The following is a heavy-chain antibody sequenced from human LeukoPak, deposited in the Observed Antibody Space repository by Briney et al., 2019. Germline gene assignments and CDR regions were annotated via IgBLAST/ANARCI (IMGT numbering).Heavy chain of an antibody. CDR2: IGQDGSEK. J-gene: IGHJ4*02. CDR3: ARDVDTNF. V-gene: IGHV3-7*03. D-gene: IGHD2-21*01. Sequence: GGSLRLSCAASGFIFSNFWMTWVRQAPGKGLEWVANIGQDGSEKYYVDSVKGRFTISRDNAKNSLYLQMSSLRGEDTAVYYCARDVDTNFWGQGTLVTVSS. CDR1: GFIFSNFW.